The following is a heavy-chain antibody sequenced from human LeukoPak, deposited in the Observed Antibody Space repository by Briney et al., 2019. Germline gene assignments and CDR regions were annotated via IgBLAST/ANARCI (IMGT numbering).Heavy chain of an antibody. J-gene: IGHJ4*02. CDR1: GGTFSSYA. D-gene: IGHD3-22*01. Sequence: SVKVSCKASGGTFSSYAISWVRQAPGQGLEWMGGIIPIFGTANYAQKFQGRVTITADESTGTAYMELSSLRSEDTAVYYCARERYYDSSGYSAAFDYWGQGTLVTVSS. CDR3: ARERYYDSSGYSAAFDY. V-gene: IGHV1-69*13. CDR2: IIPIFGTA.